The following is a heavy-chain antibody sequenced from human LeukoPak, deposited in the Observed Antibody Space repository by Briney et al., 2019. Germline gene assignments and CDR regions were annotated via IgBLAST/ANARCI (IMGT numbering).Heavy chain of an antibody. Sequence: PGGSLRLSCAASGFSFSDAWMSWVRQIPGKGLEWVGRIESKTDGGTTDYAAPVKGRFTISRDDSTNTLYLQMNSLKSEDTAVYYCVREFRYGGPGDWGQGTLVTVSS. CDR2: IESKTDGGTT. CDR1: GFSFSDAW. D-gene: IGHD3-16*02. J-gene: IGHJ4*02. V-gene: IGHV3-15*04. CDR3: VREFRYGGPGD.